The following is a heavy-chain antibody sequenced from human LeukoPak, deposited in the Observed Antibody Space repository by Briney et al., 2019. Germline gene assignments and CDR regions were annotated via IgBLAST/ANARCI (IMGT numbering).Heavy chain of an antibody. D-gene: IGHD2-15*01. Sequence: GESLKISCKGSGYSFTSYWISWVRQMPAKGLEWMGGIDPSDSYTNYSPSFQGHVTISADKSISTAYLQWSSLTASDTAMYYCATGGSCSGGSCYSGSWSDPWGQGTLVTVSS. CDR3: ATGGSCSGGSCYSGSWSDP. CDR2: IDPSDSYT. CDR1: GYSFTSYW. V-gene: IGHV5-10-1*01. J-gene: IGHJ5*02.